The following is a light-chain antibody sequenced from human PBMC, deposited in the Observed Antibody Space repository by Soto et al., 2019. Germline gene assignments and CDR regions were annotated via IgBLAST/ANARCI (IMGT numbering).Light chain of an antibody. Sequence: EIVLTQSPATLSLSPGERATLSCRASQSVSSYLAWYQQKPGQAPRLLIYDASNRATGIPARFRGSGSGTDFTLTISSLEPEEFAVYYCQHRSNWPLTFGGGTKVEI. J-gene: IGKJ4*01. V-gene: IGKV3-11*01. CDR2: DAS. CDR1: QSVSSY. CDR3: QHRSNWPLT.